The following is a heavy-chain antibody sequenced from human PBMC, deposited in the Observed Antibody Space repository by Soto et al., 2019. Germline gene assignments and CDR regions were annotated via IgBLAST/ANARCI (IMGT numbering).Heavy chain of an antibody. D-gene: IGHD3-3*02. CDR1: GFTVSNNY. V-gene: IGHV3-23*01. Sequence: GGSLRLSCAASGFTVSNNYMTWVRQAPGKGLEWVSAISGNGANTYYTDSVKGRFTISRDNSKNTLYLQMNSLRAEDTAVYYCASSIFDPWGQGTLVTVSS. CDR2: ISGNGANT. CDR3: ASSIFDP. J-gene: IGHJ5*02.